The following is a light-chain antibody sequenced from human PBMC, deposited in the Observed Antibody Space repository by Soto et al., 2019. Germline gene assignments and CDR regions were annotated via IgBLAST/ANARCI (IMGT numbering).Light chain of an antibody. CDR2: EVS. Sequence: QSALTQPASVSGSPGQSITISCTGTSRDVGGYNYVSWYQQHPGRAPKLMIYEVSDRPSGISNRFSGSKSGNTASLTISGLQADDEAYYYCSSYTTSTHVFGTGTKVTVL. CDR3: SSYTTSTHV. CDR1: SRDVGGYNY. J-gene: IGLJ1*01. V-gene: IGLV2-14*01.